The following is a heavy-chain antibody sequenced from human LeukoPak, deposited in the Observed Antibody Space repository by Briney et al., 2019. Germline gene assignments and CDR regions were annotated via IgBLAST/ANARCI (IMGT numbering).Heavy chain of an antibody. J-gene: IGHJ3*02. CDR3: AKDSHLAYCGGDSERALDDNAFDI. CDR2: ISGSSGST. Sequence: PGGSLRLSCAASGFTFSSYAMSWVRQAPGKGLEWVSAISGSSGSTYYADSVKGRFTISRDNSKNTLYLQMNSLRAEDTAVYYCAKDSHLAYCGGDSERALDDNAFDIWGQGTMVTVSS. CDR1: GFTFSSYA. D-gene: IGHD2-21*02. V-gene: IGHV3-23*01.